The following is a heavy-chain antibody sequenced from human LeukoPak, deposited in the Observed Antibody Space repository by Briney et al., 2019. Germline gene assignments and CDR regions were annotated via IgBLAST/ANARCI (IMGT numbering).Heavy chain of an antibody. J-gene: IGHJ4*02. CDR2: ISAYNGNT. CDR3: ARDPERSPRWLQFNGVQGFDY. Sequence: GASVKVSCNASGYSFTSYDINWVRQAPGQGLEWMGWISAYNGNTNYAQKLQGRVIMTTDTSTSTAYMELRSLRSDDTAVYYCARDPERSPRWLQFNGVQGFDYWGQGTLVTVSS. CDR1: GYSFTSYD. V-gene: IGHV1-18*01. D-gene: IGHD5-24*01.